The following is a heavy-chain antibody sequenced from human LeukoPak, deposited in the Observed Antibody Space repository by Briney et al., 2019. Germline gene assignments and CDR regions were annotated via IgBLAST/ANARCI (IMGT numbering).Heavy chain of an antibody. D-gene: IGHD1-26*01. V-gene: IGHV3-9*01. CDR3: AKDRGSSGSYMYFDY. CDR1: GFTFDDYA. J-gene: IGHJ4*02. CDR2: ISWNSGSI. Sequence: GRSLRLSCAASGFTFDDYAMHWVRQAPGKGLEWVSGISWNSGSIGSADSVKGRFTISRDNAKNSLYLQMNSLRAEDTALYYCAKDRGSSGSYMYFDYWGQGTLVTVSS.